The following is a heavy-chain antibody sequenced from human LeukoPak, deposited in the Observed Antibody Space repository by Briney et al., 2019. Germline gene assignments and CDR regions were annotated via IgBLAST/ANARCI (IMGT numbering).Heavy chain of an antibody. V-gene: IGHV4-39*01. Sequence: SETLSLTCTVSGGFSSSYYWGWIRQPPGKGLEWIGSIYSGGSTYHNPSLKSRVTISVDTSKNQVSLKLSSVTAADTAVYYCARHGVTSSGYYWDWGQGTLVTVSS. CDR1: GGFSSSYY. CDR2: IYSGGST. D-gene: IGHD3-22*01. J-gene: IGHJ4*02. CDR3: ARHGVTSSGYYWD.